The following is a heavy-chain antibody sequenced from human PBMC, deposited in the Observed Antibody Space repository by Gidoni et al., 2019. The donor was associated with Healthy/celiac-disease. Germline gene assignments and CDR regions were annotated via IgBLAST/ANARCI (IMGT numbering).Heavy chain of an antibody. V-gene: IGHV3-23*01. J-gene: IGHJ4*02. CDR2: ISGSGGST. CDR1: GFTFSSYA. CDR3: ARLGRLEGTMVQGVNEPLDY. D-gene: IGHD3-10*01. Sequence: EVQLLESGGGLVQPGGSLRLSCAASGFTFSSYAMSWVRQAPGKGLEWVSAISGSGGSTYYADSVKGRFTISRDNSKNTLYLQMNSLRAEDTAVYYCARLGRLEGTMVQGVNEPLDYWGQGTLVTVSS.